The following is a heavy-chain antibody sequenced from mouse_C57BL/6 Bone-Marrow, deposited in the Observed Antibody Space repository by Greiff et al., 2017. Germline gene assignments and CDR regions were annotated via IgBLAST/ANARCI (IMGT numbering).Heavy chain of an antibody. CDR3: ARDWDYFDY. Sequence: VQLQQSGAELVKPGASVKISCKVSGYAFSTSWMNWVKQRPGKGLYWIGQIYPGVGDTNYNVKFKGKATLPADKSSSTAYMQLSSLTSEDSSVYFCARDWDYFDYWGQGTTLTVSS. V-gene: IGHV1-80*01. CDR1: GYAFSTSW. J-gene: IGHJ2*01. CDR2: IYPGVGDT. D-gene: IGHD4-1*01.